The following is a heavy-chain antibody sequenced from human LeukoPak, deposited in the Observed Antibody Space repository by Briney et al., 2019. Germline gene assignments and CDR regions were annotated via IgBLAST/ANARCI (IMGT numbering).Heavy chain of an antibody. CDR2: IDPNSGGT. CDR3: ARDYGIDEGVKLGPPDY. CDR1: GYTFTCYY. J-gene: IGHJ4*02. V-gene: IGHV1-2*06. Sequence: ASVSVSRTSSGYTFTCYYLHLVRQPPAPGLERMGRIDPNSGGTSYAQNVKGRVTMTRDTSNSTAYMQLSRLRSDDTAVYYCARDYGIDEGVKLGPPDYGGQGTLVTVSA. D-gene: IGHD3-9*01.